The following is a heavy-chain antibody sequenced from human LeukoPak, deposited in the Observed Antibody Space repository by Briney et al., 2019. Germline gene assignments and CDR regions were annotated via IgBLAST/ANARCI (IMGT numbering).Heavy chain of an antibody. J-gene: IGHJ4*02. V-gene: IGHV3-49*04. CDR2: IQSRTYGSTT. CDR1: GFTFGDYG. CDR3: AGLWARREYYFDY. Sequence: PGGSLRLSCTASGFTFGDYGMSWVRQAPGKGLEWVSFIQSRTYGSTTQYAASVKGRFTISRDDSKSIAYLQMNSLRAEDTAVYYCAGLWARREYYFDYWGQGTLVTVSS. D-gene: IGHD2-21*01.